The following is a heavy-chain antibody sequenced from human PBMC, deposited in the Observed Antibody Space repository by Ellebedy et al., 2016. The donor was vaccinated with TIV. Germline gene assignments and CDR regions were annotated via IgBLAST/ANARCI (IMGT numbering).Heavy chain of an antibody. CDR2: INVSGST. V-gene: IGHV4-61*02. J-gene: IGHJ6*03. CDR1: GGSINSGIHY. CDR3: AKEGYGGNSYYYYYMDV. D-gene: IGHD4-23*01. Sequence: SETLSLXXTVSGGSINSGIHYWSWIRQSAGKGLEWIGRINVSGSTNYNPSLKSRVTMSVDTSKNQFSLKLASVTAADTAVYYCAKEGYGGNSYYYYYMDVWGKGTTVTVSS.